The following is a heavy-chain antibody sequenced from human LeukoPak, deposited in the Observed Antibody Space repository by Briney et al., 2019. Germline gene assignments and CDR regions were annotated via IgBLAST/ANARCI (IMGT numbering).Heavy chain of an antibody. CDR1: GAPMSSYY. D-gene: IGHD3-22*01. CDR3: ARQYYYYSIDS. J-gene: IGHJ4*02. CDR2: IHYSEGT. Sequence: SETLSLTCTVSGAPMSSYYWSWIRQPPGKGVEWIGYIHYSEGTRYNPSLKSRVTISVDTTKNQFSLKLSSVTAADTAVYYCARQYYYYSIDSWGQGTLVTVSS. V-gene: IGHV4-59*08.